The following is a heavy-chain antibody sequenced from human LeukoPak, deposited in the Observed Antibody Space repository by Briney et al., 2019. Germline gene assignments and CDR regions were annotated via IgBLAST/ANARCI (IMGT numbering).Heavy chain of an antibody. CDR3: ASCEGSTSCYYVDY. CDR2: ISGSGGKT. CDR1: GFTFSSYA. D-gene: IGHD2-2*01. Sequence: GGTLRLSCAASGFTFSSYAMSWVRQAPGKGLEWVSGISGSGGKTYYADSVKGRFTISRDNSKNTLYLHLNSLRAEDTAVYYCASCEGSTSCYYVDYWGQGTLVTVSS. J-gene: IGHJ4*02. V-gene: IGHV3-23*01.